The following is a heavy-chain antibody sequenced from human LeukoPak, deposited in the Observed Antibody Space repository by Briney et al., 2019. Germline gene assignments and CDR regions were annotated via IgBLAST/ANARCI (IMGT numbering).Heavy chain of an antibody. D-gene: IGHD2-15*01. CDR1: GYTFTRYG. J-gene: IGHJ5*02. V-gene: IGHV1-18*01. CDR3: AMVVVAATSIVNWFDP. CDR2: ISAYNGNT. Sequence: ASVKVSCKASGYTFTRYGISWVRQAPGQGLEWMGWISAYNGNTNYAQKLQGRVTMTTDTSTSTAYMELRSLRSDDTAVYYCAMVVVAATSIVNWFDPWGQGTLVTVSS.